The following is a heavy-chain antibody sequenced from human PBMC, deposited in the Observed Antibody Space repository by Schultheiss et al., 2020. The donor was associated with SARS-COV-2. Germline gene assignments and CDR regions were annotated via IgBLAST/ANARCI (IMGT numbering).Heavy chain of an antibody. Sequence: SQTLSLTCAVYGGSFSGYYWSWIRQPPGKGLEWIGEINHSGSTYSNPSVKSRVTISVDRSKNQFSLKLSSVTAADTAVYYCARDRGYSYGYEYYYYGMDVWGQGTTVTVSS. V-gene: IGHV4-34*01. CDR1: GGSFSGYY. CDR2: INHSGST. D-gene: IGHD5-18*01. J-gene: IGHJ6*02. CDR3: ARDRGYSYGYEYYYYGMDV.